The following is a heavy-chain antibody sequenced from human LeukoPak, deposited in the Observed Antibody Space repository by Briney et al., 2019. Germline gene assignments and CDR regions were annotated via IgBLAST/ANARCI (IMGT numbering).Heavy chain of an antibody. J-gene: IGHJ4*02. V-gene: IGHV1-18*01. CDR1: GYTFTSYG. Sequence: ASVKVSCKASGYTFTSYGISWVRQAPGQGPEWMGWISVYNGNTNYAQKLQGRVTMTTDTSTSTAYMELRSLRSDDTAVYYCARDLSPMVRGVISDYWGQGTLVTVSS. CDR2: ISVYNGNT. D-gene: IGHD3-10*01. CDR3: ARDLSPMVRGVISDY.